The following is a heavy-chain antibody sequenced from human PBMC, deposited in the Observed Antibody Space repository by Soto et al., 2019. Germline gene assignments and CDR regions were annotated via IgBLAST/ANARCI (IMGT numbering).Heavy chain of an antibody. Sequence: KASETLSLTCTVSGGSISSYYWSWIRQPPGKGLEWIGYIYESGSTKYNPSLKSRVTMSVDTSKNQFSLKLSSVTAVDTAVYYCARGYSGYDSKIYYYYYYMDVWGKGTTVTVSS. D-gene: IGHD5-12*01. J-gene: IGHJ6*03. CDR2: IYESGST. CDR3: ARGYSGYDSKIYYYYYYMDV. V-gene: IGHV4-59*12. CDR1: GGSISSYY.